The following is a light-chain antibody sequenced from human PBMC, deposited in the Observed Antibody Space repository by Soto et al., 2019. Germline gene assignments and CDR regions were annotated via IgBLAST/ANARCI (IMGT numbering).Light chain of an antibody. CDR2: GAS. J-gene: IGKJ2*01. V-gene: IGKV3-20*01. CDR3: QQYGSSPPYT. Sequence: EIVLTQSPGTLSLSPGESATLSCRVSQSVSSSYLAWYQQIPGQAPRLLIYGASSRATGIPDRFSGSGSGTDFTLTISRLEPEDFAVYYCQQYGSSPPYTFGQGTKLEIK. CDR1: QSVSSSY.